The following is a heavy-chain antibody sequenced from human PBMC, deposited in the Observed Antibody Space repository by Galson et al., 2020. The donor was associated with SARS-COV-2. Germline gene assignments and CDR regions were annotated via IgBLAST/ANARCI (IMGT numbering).Heavy chain of an antibody. V-gene: IGHV3-9*01. Sequence: SLKISCAASGFTFDDYAMHWVRQAPGKGLEWVSGISWNSGSIGYADSVKGRFTISRDNAKNSLYLQMNSLRAEDTALYYCATLMTTVTTGYYYGMDVWGQGTTVTVSS. CDR3: ATLMTTVTTGYYYGMDV. J-gene: IGHJ6*02. CDR2: ISWNSGSI. CDR1: GFTFDDYA. D-gene: IGHD4-17*01.